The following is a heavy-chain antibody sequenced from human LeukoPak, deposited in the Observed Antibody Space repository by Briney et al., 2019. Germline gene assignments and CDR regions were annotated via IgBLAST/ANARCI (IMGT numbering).Heavy chain of an antibody. V-gene: IGHV4-34*01. D-gene: IGHD6-13*01. CDR2: INHSGST. CDR3: ARGCAAGPEDWFDP. J-gene: IGHJ5*02. CDR1: GGSFSGYY. Sequence: HSETLSLTCAVYGGSFSGYYWSWIRQPPGKGLEWIGEINHSGSTNYNPSLKSRVTISVDTSKNQFSLKLSSVTAADTAVYYCARGCAAGPEDWFDPWGQGTLVTVSS.